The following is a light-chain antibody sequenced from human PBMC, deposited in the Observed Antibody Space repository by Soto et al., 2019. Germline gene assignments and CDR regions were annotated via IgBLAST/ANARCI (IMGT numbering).Light chain of an antibody. Sequence: IVMTQSPSTLSVSPGERASLSCSASHSVSSNLAWYQQKPGQAPRLLIYAASTRATGIPTRFSGSGSGTEFTLTISSLQSEDFAVYYCQQYTEWPPWTFGQGTKVDIK. CDR3: QQYTEWPPWT. J-gene: IGKJ1*01. CDR1: HSVSSN. CDR2: AAS. V-gene: IGKV3-15*01.